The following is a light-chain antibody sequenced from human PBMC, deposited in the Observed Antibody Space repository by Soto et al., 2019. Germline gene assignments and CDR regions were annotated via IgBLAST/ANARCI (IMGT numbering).Light chain of an antibody. CDR2: GAS. J-gene: IGKJ1*01. CDR3: QQYNNWPRT. V-gene: IGKV3-15*01. Sequence: RVMTQSPDTLSVSPGERATLSCRASEAVRSNLAWYQQKPGQAPRLLIYGASTRATGLPARFSGSGSGTEFTLTISSLQSEDFAVYYCQQYNNWPRTFGQGTKVDIK. CDR1: EAVRSN.